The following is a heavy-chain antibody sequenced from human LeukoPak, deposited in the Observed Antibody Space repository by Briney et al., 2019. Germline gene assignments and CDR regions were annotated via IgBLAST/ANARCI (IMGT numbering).Heavy chain of an antibody. Sequence: SETLSLTCTVSGGSISSYYWSWIRQPPGKGLEWIGYIYHSGSTNYNPSLKSRVTISVDTSKNQFSLKLSSVTAADTAVYYCARDLTYYYYGMDVWGQGTTVTVSS. CDR3: ARDLTYYYYGMDV. V-gene: IGHV4-59*01. CDR2: IYHSGST. D-gene: IGHD4/OR15-4a*01. CDR1: GGSISSYY. J-gene: IGHJ6*02.